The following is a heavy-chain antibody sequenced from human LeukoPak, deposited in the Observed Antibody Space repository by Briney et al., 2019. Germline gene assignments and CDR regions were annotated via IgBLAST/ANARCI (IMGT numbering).Heavy chain of an antibody. V-gene: IGHV4-59*08. CDR2: IYYSGST. J-gene: IGHJ2*01. CDR1: GGSISNYY. CDR3: ARRTYFDL. Sequence: SETLSLTCTVSGGSISNYYWSWVRQPPGKVLEWIGYIYYSGSTTYNPSLKSRVTISVDTSKNQFSLRLSSVAAADTAVYYCARRTYFDLWGRGTLVTVSS.